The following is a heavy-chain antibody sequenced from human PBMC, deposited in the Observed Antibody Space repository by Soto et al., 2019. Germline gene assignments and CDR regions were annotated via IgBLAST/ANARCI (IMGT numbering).Heavy chain of an antibody. Sequence: ASVKVSCKASGYTFTSYGISWVRQAPGQGLEWMGWISAYNGNTNYAQKLQGRVTMTTDTSTSTAYMELRSLRSDDTAVYYCARGAFDTGERKGIGAFDIWGQGTMVTVSS. J-gene: IGHJ3*02. CDR1: GYTFTSYG. V-gene: IGHV1-18*01. D-gene: IGHD7-27*01. CDR2: ISAYNGNT. CDR3: ARGAFDTGERKGIGAFDI.